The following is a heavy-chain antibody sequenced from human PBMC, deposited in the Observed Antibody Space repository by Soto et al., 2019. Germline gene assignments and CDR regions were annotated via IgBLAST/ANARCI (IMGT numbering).Heavy chain of an antibody. D-gene: IGHD3-22*01. J-gene: IGHJ4*02. CDR1: GYTFTSYY. V-gene: IGHV1-46*04. CDR3: ARDSSGYYLPLV. Sequence: ASVKVSCKASGYTFTSYYMHWVRQAAGQGLEWMGIINPSGGSTSYADVVKGRFTISRDNSRNTLYLQMSSLRPEDTAIYYCARDSSGYYLPLVWGQGALVTVSS. CDR2: INPSGGST.